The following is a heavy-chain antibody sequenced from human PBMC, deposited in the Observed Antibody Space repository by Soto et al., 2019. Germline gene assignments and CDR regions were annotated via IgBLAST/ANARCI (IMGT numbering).Heavy chain of an antibody. CDR3: ARAYDSSGYYYDFLDY. Sequence: SETLSLTCTVSGGSISSSSYYWGWIRQPPGKGLEWIGSIYYSGSTYYNPSLKSRVTISVDTSKNQFSLKLSSVTAADTAVYYCARAYDSSGYYYDFLDYWGQGTLVTVSS. J-gene: IGHJ4*02. D-gene: IGHD3-22*01. CDR2: IYYSGST. CDR1: GGSISSSSYY. V-gene: IGHV4-39*01.